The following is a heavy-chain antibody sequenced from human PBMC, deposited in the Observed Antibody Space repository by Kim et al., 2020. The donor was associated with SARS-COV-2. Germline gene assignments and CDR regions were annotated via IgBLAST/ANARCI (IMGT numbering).Heavy chain of an antibody. V-gene: IGHV1-18*04. D-gene: IGHD4-17*01. CDR3: ARGAYGDVSFDY. CDR2: ISARDGNT. J-gene: IGHJ4*02. CDR1: GYMFTSYG. Sequence: ASVKVSCKACGYMFTSYGFSWVRQAPGQGLEWLGWISARDGNTKYGQKVQGRVIMTTDTSTNTANMELWSLRSDDTAMYYCARGAYGDVSFDYWGQRSLVTVSS.